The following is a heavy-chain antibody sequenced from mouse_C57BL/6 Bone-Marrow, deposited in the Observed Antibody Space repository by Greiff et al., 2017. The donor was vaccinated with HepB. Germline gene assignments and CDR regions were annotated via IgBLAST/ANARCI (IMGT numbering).Heavy chain of an antibody. Sequence: QVQLQQSGAELVRPGTSVKVSCKASGYAFTNYLIEWVKQRPGQGLEWIGVINPGSDGTNYNEKFKGKATLTADKSSSTAYMQLSSLTSEDSAVYFCARGELGQAYWGQGTLVTVSA. CDR2: INPGSDGT. J-gene: IGHJ3*01. D-gene: IGHD3-3*01. CDR1: GYAFTNYL. V-gene: IGHV1-54*01. CDR3: ARGELGQAY.